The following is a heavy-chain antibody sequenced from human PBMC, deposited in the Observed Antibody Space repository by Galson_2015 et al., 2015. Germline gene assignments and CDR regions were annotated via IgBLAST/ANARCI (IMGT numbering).Heavy chain of an antibody. J-gene: IGHJ5*02. CDR3: ARHSGSYNWFDP. V-gene: IGHV4-59*08. Sequence: ATLSLTCTVSGGSINSYYWSWTRQPPGKGLEWIGYIYYSGSTNYNPSLKSRITISVDTSKNQFSLKLRTVTAADTAVYYCARHSGSYNWFDPWGQGTLVTVSS. D-gene: IGHD1-26*01. CDR2: IYYSGST. CDR1: GGSINSYY.